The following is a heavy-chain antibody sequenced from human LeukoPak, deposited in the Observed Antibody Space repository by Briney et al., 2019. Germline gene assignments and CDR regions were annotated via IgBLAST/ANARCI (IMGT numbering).Heavy chain of an antibody. CDR1: GGSISSSSYY. J-gene: IGHJ4*02. CDR2: IKEDGSGK. V-gene: IGHV3-7*03. D-gene: IGHD3-10*01. CDR3: ARTIRGY. Sequence: ETLSLTCTVSGGSISSSSYYWGWVRQAPGKGLEWVANIKEDGSGKHYVDSVKGRFTISRDNAKNSLYLQMNSLRVEDTAVYYCARTIRGYWGQGALVTVSS.